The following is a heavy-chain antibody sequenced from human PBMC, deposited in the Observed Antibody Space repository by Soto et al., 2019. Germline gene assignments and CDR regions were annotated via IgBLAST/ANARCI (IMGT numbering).Heavy chain of an antibody. Sequence: QVQLVQSGAEVKKPGASVKVSCKASGYTFTSYDINWVRQATGQGLEWMGWMNPNSGNTGYAQKFQGRVTMTRNTSISTGYMELSSLRSEDTDVYYCARRRSPSIAAPGYWGQGTLVTVSS. V-gene: IGHV1-8*01. CDR1: GYTFTSYD. CDR3: ARRRSPSIAAPGY. D-gene: IGHD6-6*01. J-gene: IGHJ4*02. CDR2: MNPNSGNT.